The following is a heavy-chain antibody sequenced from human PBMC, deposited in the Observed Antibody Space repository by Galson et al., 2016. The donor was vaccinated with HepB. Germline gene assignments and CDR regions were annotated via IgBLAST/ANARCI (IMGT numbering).Heavy chain of an antibody. CDR1: GFTFSSYS. CDR2: LSSSSSYI. D-gene: IGHD3-10*01. Sequence: SLRLSCAASGFTFSSYSMNWVRQAPGKGLEWVSSLSSSSSYIYYADSVKGRFTISRDIAKNSLYLQMNSLRAEDTAVYYCARILYGSGGYYSFFFDYWGQGTLVTVSS. V-gene: IGHV3-21*01. CDR3: ARILYGSGGYYSFFFDY. J-gene: IGHJ4*02.